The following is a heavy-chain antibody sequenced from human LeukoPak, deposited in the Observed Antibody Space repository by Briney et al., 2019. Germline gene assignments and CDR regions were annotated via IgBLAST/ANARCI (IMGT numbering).Heavy chain of an antibody. CDR1: GYTFTGYY. CDR2: INPHSGGT. CDR3: ARGVTARGFYYYMDV. Sequence: GASVKVSCKASGYTFTGYYIHWVRQAPGQGLEWMGWINPHSGGTNYAQKFQGRVTMTRDTSISTAYMDLSRLRSDDTAVYYCARGVTARGFYYYMDVWGKGTTVTISS. D-gene: IGHD2-21*02. V-gene: IGHV1-2*02. J-gene: IGHJ6*03.